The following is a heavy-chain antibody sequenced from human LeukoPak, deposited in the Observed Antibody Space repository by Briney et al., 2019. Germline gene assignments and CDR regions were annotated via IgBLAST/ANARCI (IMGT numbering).Heavy chain of an antibody. V-gene: IGHV3-30*02. CDR1: GLIFSKYG. D-gene: IGHD2-21*01. J-gene: IGHJ1*01. Sequence: GESLRLSCAASGLIFSKYGMHWVRQTPGKGLGWVAFLEYDGTSNYLDSVKGRFTISRDNSESTLYLQMNSLQVEDTAIYYCAKRGFRAPSGDDVLESLHLWGQGTLVTVSS. CDR3: AKRGFRAPSGDDVLESLHL. CDR2: LEYDGTS.